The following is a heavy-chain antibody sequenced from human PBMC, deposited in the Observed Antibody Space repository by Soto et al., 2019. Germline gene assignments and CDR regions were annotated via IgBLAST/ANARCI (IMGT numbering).Heavy chain of an antibody. J-gene: IGHJ4*02. CDR1: GYTFTSYG. V-gene: IGHV1-18*01. CDR3: ARDHYDYGEYNFDY. CDR2: ISAYNGNT. D-gene: IGHD4-17*01. Sequence: ASVKVSCKASGYTFTSYGISWVRQAPGQGLEWMGWISAYNGNTNYAQKLQGRVTMTTDTSTSTAYMGLRSLRSDDTAVYYCARDHYDYGEYNFDYWGQGTLVTVSS.